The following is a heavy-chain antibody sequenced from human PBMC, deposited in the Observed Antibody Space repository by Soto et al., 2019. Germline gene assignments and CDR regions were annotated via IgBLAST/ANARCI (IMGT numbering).Heavy chain of an antibody. CDR1: GGSISSGGYY. CDR2: IYYSGST. CDR3: ARVYYYDSSGPFDI. D-gene: IGHD3-22*01. Sequence: SETLSLTCTVSGGSISSGGYYWSWIRQHPGKGLEWIGYIYYSGSTYYNPSLKSRVTISVDTSKNQFSLKLGSVTAADTAVYYCARVYYYDSSGPFDIWGQGTMVTVSS. V-gene: IGHV4-31*03. J-gene: IGHJ3*02.